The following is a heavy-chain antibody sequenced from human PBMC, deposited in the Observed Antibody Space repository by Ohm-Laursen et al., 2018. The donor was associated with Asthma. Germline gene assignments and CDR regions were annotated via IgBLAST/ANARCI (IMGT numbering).Heavy chain of an antibody. D-gene: IGHD3-16*02. V-gene: IGHV3-21*04. CDR3: AKVVLMDV. Sequence: SLRLSCSASGFTFSSYDMNWVRQAPGKGLEWVSSISGSRSKTFYSDSVKGRFTISRDNAKNSMYLQMNSLRAEDTAVYYCAKVVLMDVWGQGTTVTVSS. CDR2: ISGSRSKT. CDR1: GFTFSSYD. J-gene: IGHJ6*02.